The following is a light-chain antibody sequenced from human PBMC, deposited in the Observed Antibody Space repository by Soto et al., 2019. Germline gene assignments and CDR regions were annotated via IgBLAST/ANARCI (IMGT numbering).Light chain of an antibody. Sequence: EIVMTQSPATLSVSPGERATLSCRASQSVSNYLAWYQKKPGQAPRLLIYGASTRATGIPDRFSGSGSGTDFTLTIIRLEPEDFAVYYCQQYGSSGTVGQGTKVDIK. CDR3: QQYGSSGT. J-gene: IGKJ1*01. CDR1: QSVSNY. CDR2: GAS. V-gene: IGKV3-20*01.